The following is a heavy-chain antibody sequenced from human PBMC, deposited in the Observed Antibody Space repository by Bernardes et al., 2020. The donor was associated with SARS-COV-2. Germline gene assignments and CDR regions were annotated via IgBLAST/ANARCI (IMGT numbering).Heavy chain of an antibody. CDR3: AKDDRYDILTGYYDR. J-gene: IGHJ4*02. V-gene: IGHV3-9*01. Sequence: GGSLRLSCAASGFTFDDYAMHWVRQAPGKGLEWVSGISWNSGSIGYADSVKGRFTISRDNAKNSLYLQMNSLRAEDTALYYCAKDDRYDILTGYYDRWGQGTLVTVSS. D-gene: IGHD3-9*01. CDR2: ISWNSGSI. CDR1: GFTFDDYA.